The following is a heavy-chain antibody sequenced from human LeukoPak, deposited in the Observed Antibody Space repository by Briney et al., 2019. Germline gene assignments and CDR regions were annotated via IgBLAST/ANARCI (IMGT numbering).Heavy chain of an antibody. V-gene: IGHV3-23*01. CDR2: ISGSGGST. Sequence: PGGSLRLSCAASGFTFSSYAMSWVRQAPGKGLEWVSAISGSGGSTYYADSVKGRFTISRDNSKNTLYLQMNSLRAEDTAVYYCATVPRGIVGATRPFDYWGQGTLVTVSS. CDR3: ATVPRGIVGATRPFDY. CDR1: GFTFSSYA. D-gene: IGHD1-26*01. J-gene: IGHJ4*02.